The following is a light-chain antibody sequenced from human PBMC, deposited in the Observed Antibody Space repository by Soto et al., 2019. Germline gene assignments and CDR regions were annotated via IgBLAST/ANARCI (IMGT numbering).Light chain of an antibody. V-gene: IGKV1-39*01. CDR3: QQTYATAFT. CDR2: SAS. J-gene: IGKJ2*01. CDR1: QSILAY. Sequence: IQMTQSPSSLSASVGGRVTITCRASQSILAYLNWYQVKLGKPPRLLIFSASNLQSGVPPRFNGSGSGTDFAPTIGGVEPDDAATYYCQQTYATAFTFGQGTNL.